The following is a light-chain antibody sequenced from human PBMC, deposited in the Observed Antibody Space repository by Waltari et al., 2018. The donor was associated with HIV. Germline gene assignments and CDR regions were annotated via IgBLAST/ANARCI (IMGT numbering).Light chain of an antibody. CDR3: QQYYDWPRT. J-gene: IGKJ1*01. CDR1: HSVSTN. CDR2: GSS. V-gene: IGKV3-15*01. Sequence: EIVLTQSPATLSVSPGERATLSCSASHSVSTNLAWYQQKHGQAPRLLIHGSSTRAPGVAARFSGSASGTAFTLTISSLQSEDFALYYCQQYYDWPRTFGQGTKVE.